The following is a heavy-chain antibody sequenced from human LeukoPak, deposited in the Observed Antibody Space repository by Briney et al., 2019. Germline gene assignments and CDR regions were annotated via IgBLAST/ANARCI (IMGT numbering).Heavy chain of an antibody. Sequence: PGGSLRLSCAASGFTLSKYWMHGVRQAPGKGLAWVSRISSDGTTTAYADSVKGRFTISRDSAKNMLYLQMNSLRVEDTAMYYCASPGDNYAILGLDYWGQGTLVTVSS. V-gene: IGHV3-74*01. CDR1: GFTLSKYW. CDR2: ISSDGTTT. D-gene: IGHD3-9*01. J-gene: IGHJ4*02. CDR3: ASPGDNYAILGLDY.